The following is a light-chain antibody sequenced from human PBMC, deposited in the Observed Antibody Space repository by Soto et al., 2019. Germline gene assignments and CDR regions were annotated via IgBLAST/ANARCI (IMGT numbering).Light chain of an antibody. Sequence: QSVLTQPRSVSGSPGQSVTISCTGTSSDVGGYNYVSWYQQHPGKAPKLMIYDVSKRPSGVPDRFSGSKSGNTASLTISGLQAEDEADYHCFSYAGSYTVIFGGGTKVTVL. CDR1: SSDVGGYNY. J-gene: IGLJ2*01. CDR2: DVS. V-gene: IGLV2-11*01. CDR3: FSYAGSYTVI.